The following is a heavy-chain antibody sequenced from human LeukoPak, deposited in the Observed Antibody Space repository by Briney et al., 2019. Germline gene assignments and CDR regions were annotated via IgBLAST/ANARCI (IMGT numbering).Heavy chain of an antibody. CDR1: GGSISSYY. D-gene: IGHD1-26*01. Sequence: KPSETLSLTCTVSGGSISSYYWSWIRQPPGKGLEWIGYIYYSGSTNYNPSLKSRVTISVDTSKNQFSLKLSSVTAADTAVYYCAREWIGATTKGYAFDIWGQGTMVTVSS. CDR2: IYYSGST. V-gene: IGHV4-59*01. J-gene: IGHJ3*02. CDR3: AREWIGATTKGYAFDI.